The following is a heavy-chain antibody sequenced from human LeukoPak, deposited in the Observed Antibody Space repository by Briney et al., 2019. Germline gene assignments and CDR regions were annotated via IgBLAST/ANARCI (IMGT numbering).Heavy chain of an antibody. CDR3: ARRNYYDSSGYYYWYFDL. J-gene: IGHJ2*01. V-gene: IGHV4-59*08. Sequence: SETLSLTCTVSGGSISSYYWSWIRQPPGKGLEYIGYIYYSGSTNYNPSNYNPSLKSRVTMSVDTSKNQFSLRLSSVTAADTAVYYCARRNYYDSSGYYYWYFDLWGRGTLVTVSS. D-gene: IGHD3-22*01. CDR2: IYYSGSTNYNPS. CDR1: GGSISSYY.